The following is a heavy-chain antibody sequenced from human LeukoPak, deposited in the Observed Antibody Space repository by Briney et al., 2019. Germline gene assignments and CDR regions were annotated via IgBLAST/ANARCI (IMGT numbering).Heavy chain of an antibody. D-gene: IGHD2-2*01. V-gene: IGHV3-23*01. J-gene: IGHJ4*02. CDR2: ISGSGGST. CDR1: GFTFSSYE. Sequence: GGSLRLSCAASGFTFSSYEMNWVRQAPGKGLEWVSAISGSGGSTYYADSVKGRFTISRDNSKNTLYLQMNSLRAEDTAVYYCAKDLIYCSSTSCYEPGGYYYVYWGQGTLVTVSS. CDR3: AKDLIYCSSTSCYEPGGYYYVY.